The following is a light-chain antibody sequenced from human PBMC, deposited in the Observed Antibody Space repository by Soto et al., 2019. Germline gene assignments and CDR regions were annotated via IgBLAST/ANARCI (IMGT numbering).Light chain of an antibody. Sequence: QSVLTQPPSVSGAPGQRVSISCTGSTSNIGAPYDVHWYQHLPGTAPKLLIYSTNEWPSGVPDRFSGSKSGTSASLAISGLQSEDEADYYCATWDDSLNGYVFGTGTKLTVL. J-gene: IGLJ1*01. CDR3: ATWDDSLNGYV. CDR2: STN. CDR1: TSNIGAPYD. V-gene: IGLV1-40*01.